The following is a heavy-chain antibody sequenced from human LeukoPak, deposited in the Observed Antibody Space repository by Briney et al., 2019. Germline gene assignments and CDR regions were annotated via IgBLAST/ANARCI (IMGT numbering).Heavy chain of an antibody. CDR3: AREGYCSGGSCYPIDY. Sequence: PGGSLRLSCAASGFTFSSYWMSWVRQAPGKGLEWVANIKQDGSEKYYVDSVKGRFTISRDNAKNSLYLQMNSLRAEDTAVYYCAREGYCSGGSCYPIDYWGQGTLVTVSS. D-gene: IGHD2-15*01. CDR1: GFTFSSYW. V-gene: IGHV3-7*01. CDR2: IKQDGSEK. J-gene: IGHJ4*02.